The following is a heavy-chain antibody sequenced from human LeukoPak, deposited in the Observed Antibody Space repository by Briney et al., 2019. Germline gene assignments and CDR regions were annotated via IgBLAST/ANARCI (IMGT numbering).Heavy chain of an antibody. D-gene: IGHD3-16*01. J-gene: IGHJ5*02. CDR1: GYTFTSYE. CDR2: MSPDSGNT. Sequence: ASVKVSCKASGYTFTSYEINWVRHTTGHGLERMGWMSPDSGNTGYAQKFQGRVTMTRNTSISTAYMELSSLRSEDTAVYYCARGMMRARWFDPWGQGTLVTVSS. V-gene: IGHV1-8*01. CDR3: ARGMMRARWFDP.